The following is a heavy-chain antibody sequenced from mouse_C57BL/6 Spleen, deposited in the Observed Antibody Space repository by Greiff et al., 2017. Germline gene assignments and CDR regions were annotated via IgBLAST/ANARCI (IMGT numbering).Heavy chain of an antibody. D-gene: IGHD2-2*01. CDR1: GYAFSSSW. Sequence: QVQLQQSGPELVKPGASVKISCKASGYAFSSSWMNWVKQRPGKGLEWIGRIYPGDGDTNYNGKFKGKATLTADKSSSTASMHLSSLTSEDSAVYFCARRGYGGWFAYWGQGTLVTVSA. J-gene: IGHJ3*01. CDR2: IYPGDGDT. CDR3: ARRGYGGWFAY. V-gene: IGHV1-82*01.